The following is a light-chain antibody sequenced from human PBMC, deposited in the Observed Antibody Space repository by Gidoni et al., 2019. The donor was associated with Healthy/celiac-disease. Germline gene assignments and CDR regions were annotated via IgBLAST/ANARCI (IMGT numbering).Light chain of an antibody. Sequence: QSVLTPPPSVSGAPGQRVTIYCTGSSSNIGAGYDVHWYQQLPGTAPKLLIYGNSNRPSGVPDRFSGSKSGTSASLAITGLQAEDEADYYCQSYDSSLSGWVFGGGTKLTVL. CDR3: QSYDSSLSGWV. V-gene: IGLV1-40*01. CDR1: SSNIGAGYD. CDR2: GNS. J-gene: IGLJ3*02.